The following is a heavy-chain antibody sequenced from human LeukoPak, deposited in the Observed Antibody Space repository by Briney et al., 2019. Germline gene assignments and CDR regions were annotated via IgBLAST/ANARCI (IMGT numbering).Heavy chain of an antibody. Sequence: RTGGSLRLSCAASGFTFDDYGMSWVRQAPGKGLEWVSGINWNGASTGYADSVKGRFTISRDNAKNSLYLQMNSLRAEDTALYYCARDTAQDCSGGSCYLDYWGQGTLVTVSS. D-gene: IGHD2-15*01. J-gene: IGHJ4*02. CDR2: INWNGAST. CDR1: GFTFDDYG. V-gene: IGHV3-20*04. CDR3: ARDTAQDCSGGSCYLDY.